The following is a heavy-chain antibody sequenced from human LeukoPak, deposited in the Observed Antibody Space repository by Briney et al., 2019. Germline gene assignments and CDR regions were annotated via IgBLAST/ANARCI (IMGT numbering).Heavy chain of an antibody. CDR1: GFTFSTYV. Sequence: GGSLRLSCAASGFTFSTYVMSWVRQAPGKGLEWVSPISGSGGSTYYADSVKGRFTISRDNAKNSLYLQMNSLRAEDTAVYYCARGVSYYFDYWGQGTLVTVSS. V-gene: IGHV3-23*01. D-gene: IGHD2/OR15-2a*01. CDR2: ISGSGGST. CDR3: ARGVSYYFDY. J-gene: IGHJ4*02.